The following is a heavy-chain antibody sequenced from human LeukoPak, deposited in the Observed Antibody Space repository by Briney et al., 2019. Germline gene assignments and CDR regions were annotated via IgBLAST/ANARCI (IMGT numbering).Heavy chain of an antibody. Sequence: PGGSLRLSCAASGFTVSSNYMTWVRQAPGKGLEWVSVVYGGDTTYYADSVKGRFTISRDNSKNTLYLQMNSLRAEDTAVYYCAKDKTQAVAGWTWGQGTLVTVSS. CDR2: VYGGDTT. V-gene: IGHV3-66*02. D-gene: IGHD6-19*01. CDR1: GFTVSSNY. J-gene: IGHJ5*02. CDR3: AKDKTQAVAGWT.